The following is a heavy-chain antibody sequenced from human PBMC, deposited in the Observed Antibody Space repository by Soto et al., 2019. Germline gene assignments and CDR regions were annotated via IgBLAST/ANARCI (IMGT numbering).Heavy chain of an antibody. V-gene: IGHV4-39*01. Sequence: SETLSLTCSVSGGSVSSSPYYWGWVRQPPGQGLEWIASISYSGSPYHNPSLRSRVTISIDTSKNQFFLRLRSVTAADTAVYYCARLLQLYGSSTSCTSGFYYWGQGTSDLVSS. D-gene: IGHD1-1*01. CDR2: ISYSGSP. CDR3: ARLLQLYGSSTSCTSGFYY. CDR1: GGSVSSSPYY. J-gene: IGHJ4*02.